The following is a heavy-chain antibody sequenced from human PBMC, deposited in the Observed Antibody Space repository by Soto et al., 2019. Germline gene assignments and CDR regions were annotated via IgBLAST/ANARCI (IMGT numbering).Heavy chain of an antibody. CDR3: AQDRQFGIRSRYYYYGMDV. V-gene: IGHV3-30*18. D-gene: IGHD2-2*01. CDR2: ISYDGGNK. CDR1: GFTFSSYG. J-gene: IGHJ6*02. Sequence: GGSLRLSCAASGFTFSSYGMHWVRQAPGKGLEWVAVISYDGGNKYYADSVKGRFTVSRDNSKNTLYLQMNSLRAEDTAVYYCAQDRQFGIRSRYYYYGMDVWGQGTTVTVSS.